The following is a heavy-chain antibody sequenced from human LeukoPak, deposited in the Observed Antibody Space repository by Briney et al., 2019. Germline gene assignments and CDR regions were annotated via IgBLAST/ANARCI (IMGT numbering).Heavy chain of an antibody. Sequence: SEALSLTCTVSGGSISSYYWSWIRQPAGKGLEWIVRIYTSGSTNYNPSLKSRVTMSVDTSKNQFSLKLSSVTAADTAVYYCARETTTNAFDIWGRGTMVTVSS. CDR2: IYTSGST. CDR3: ARETTTNAFDI. J-gene: IGHJ3*02. CDR1: GGSISSYY. D-gene: IGHD4-11*01. V-gene: IGHV4-4*07.